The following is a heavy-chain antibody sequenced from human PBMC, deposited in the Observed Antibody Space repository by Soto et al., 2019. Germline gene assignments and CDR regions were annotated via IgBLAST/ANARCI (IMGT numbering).Heavy chain of an antibody. V-gene: IGHV3-30*03. CDR3: ATGRSTRFDP. CDR2: ISFDGTAK. D-gene: IGHD1-1*01. CDR1: GFTFNRYG. Sequence: GGALRLSRVASGFTFNRYGMHWVRQAPGKGLEWVAEISFDGTAKYYAESVKGRFTVSRDNGNNTLHLEVNSLGAKDTAVYFCATGRSTRFDPWGQGTLVTVSS. J-gene: IGHJ5*02.